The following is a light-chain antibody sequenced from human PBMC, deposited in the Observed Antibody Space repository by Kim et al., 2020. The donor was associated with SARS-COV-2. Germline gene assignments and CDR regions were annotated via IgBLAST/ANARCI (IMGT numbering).Light chain of an antibody. V-gene: IGKV1-5*03. J-gene: IGKJ1*01. CDR3: QQYNSYSPWT. CDR1: QSISSW. CDR2: KAS. Sequence: DIQMTQSPSTLSASVGDRVTITCRASQSISSWLAWYQQKPGKAPKLLIYKASSLESGVPSRFSGSGSGTEFTLTISSLQPDDFATYYCQQYNSYSPWTFGQGTQVDIK.